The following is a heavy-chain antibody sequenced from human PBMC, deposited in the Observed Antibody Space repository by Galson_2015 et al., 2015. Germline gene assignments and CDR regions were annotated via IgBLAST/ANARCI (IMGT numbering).Heavy chain of an antibody. Sequence: SVKVSCKASGYTFTSYDINWVRQATGQGLEWMGWMNPNSGNTGYAQKFQGRVTMTRNTSISTAYMELSSLRSEDTAVYYCAIFFGGVIVRNWFDPWGQGTLVTVSS. CDR1: GYTFTSYD. J-gene: IGHJ5*02. V-gene: IGHV1-8*01. D-gene: IGHD3-16*02. CDR3: AIFFGGVIVRNWFDP. CDR2: MNPNSGNT.